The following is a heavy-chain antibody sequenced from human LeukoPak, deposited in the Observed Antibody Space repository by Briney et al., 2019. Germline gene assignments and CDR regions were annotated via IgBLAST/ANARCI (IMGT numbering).Heavy chain of an antibody. Sequence: SSETLSLTCAVYGGTFSGYYWSWIRQPPGKGLEWIGEINHSGSTNYNPSLKSRVTISVDTSKNQFSLKLSSVTAADTAVYYCARLTYYGSGVDPWGQGTLVTVSS. J-gene: IGHJ5*02. CDR1: GGTFSGYY. D-gene: IGHD3-10*01. CDR3: ARLTYYGSGVDP. CDR2: INHSGST. V-gene: IGHV4-34*01.